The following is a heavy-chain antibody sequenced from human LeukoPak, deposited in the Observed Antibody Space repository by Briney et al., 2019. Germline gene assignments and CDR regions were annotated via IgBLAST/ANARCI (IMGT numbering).Heavy chain of an antibody. D-gene: IGHD2-21*02. CDR1: GGSISSGSYY. CDR3: ARCVVVVTATDAFDI. V-gene: IGHV4-61*02. Sequence: PSQTLSLTCTVSGGSISSGSYYWSWIRQPAGKGLEWIGRIYTSGSTNYNPSLKSRVTISVDTSKNQFSLKLSSVTAADTAVYYCARCVVVVTATDAFDIWGQGTMVTVSS. CDR2: IYTSGST. J-gene: IGHJ3*02.